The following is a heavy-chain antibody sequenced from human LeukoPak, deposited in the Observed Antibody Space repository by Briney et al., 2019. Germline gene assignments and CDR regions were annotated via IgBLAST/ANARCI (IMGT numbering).Heavy chain of an antibody. CDR2: MSTYNGNT. CDR1: GYTFTHCG. Sequence: ASVKVSCKAAGYTFTHCGIYWVRQPPGQGLEWMGWMSTYNGNTNYAQKLRGTVTVTPDTSPNTAYMELRSLTSDDTAVYYCARTKRMGVSFSPLYFWGQGTLVTVSS. D-gene: IGHD3-10*01. V-gene: IGHV1-18*01. J-gene: IGHJ4*02. CDR3: ARTKRMGVSFSPLYF.